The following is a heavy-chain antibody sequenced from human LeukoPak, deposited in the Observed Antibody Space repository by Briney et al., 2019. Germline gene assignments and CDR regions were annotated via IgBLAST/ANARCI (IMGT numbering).Heavy chain of an antibody. CDR2: IHHSGST. CDR3: ARGGGNRGYYYDY. V-gene: IGHV4-34*01. J-gene: IGHJ4*02. CDR1: GGSFSGYY. Sequence: SETLSLTCAVYGGSFSGYYWSWIRQPPGKGLEWIGEIHHSGSTNCNPSLKSRITMSVDTSKNQFSLKLSSVTAADTAVYYCARGGGNRGYYYDYWGQGPLVTVSS. D-gene: IGHD3-22*01.